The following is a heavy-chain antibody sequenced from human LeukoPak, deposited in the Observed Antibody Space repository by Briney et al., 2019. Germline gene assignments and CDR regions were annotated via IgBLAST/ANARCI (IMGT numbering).Heavy chain of an antibody. CDR3: ARVDLGNYYYYYMDV. V-gene: IGHV4-59*01. CDR1: GGSISSYY. J-gene: IGHJ6*03. CDR2: IYYSGST. Sequence: SETLSLTCTVSGGSISSYYWSWIRQPPGKGLEWIGYIYYSGSTNYNPSLKSRVTISVDTSKNQFSLKLSSVTAADTAVYYCARVDLGNYYYYYMDVWGKGTTVTVSS.